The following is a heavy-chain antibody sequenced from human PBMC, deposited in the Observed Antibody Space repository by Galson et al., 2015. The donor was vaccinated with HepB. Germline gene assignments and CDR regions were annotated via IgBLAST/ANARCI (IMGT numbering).Heavy chain of an antibody. CDR2: IWFDGSKE. D-gene: IGHD3-10*02. J-gene: IGHJ4*02. CDR1: GFPFSNYL. CDR3: ARPRETFAMIGLDS. Sequence: SLRLSCAASGFPFSNYLMHWVRQAPGGGLEWLAVIWFDGSKEYYADSVKGRFTISRDNSRNTLYLQMNSLRADDTAVYYCARPRETFAMIGLDSWGQGTLVTVSS. V-gene: IGHV3-33*01.